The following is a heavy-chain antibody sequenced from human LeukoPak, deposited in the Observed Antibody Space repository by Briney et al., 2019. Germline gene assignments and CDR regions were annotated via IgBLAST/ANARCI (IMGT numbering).Heavy chain of an antibody. Sequence: GGSLRLSCAASGFIFSNDAMHWVRQAPGKGLEWVAFIWFDGSNKHYADSVKGRFTISRDNSKNTLYVQVNSLGTEDTAAYYCAKGSYYDSSGSFYFDYWGQGTLVTVSS. J-gene: IGHJ4*02. CDR2: IWFDGSNK. D-gene: IGHD3-22*01. CDR3: AKGSYYDSSGSFYFDY. V-gene: IGHV3-30*02. CDR1: GFIFSNDA.